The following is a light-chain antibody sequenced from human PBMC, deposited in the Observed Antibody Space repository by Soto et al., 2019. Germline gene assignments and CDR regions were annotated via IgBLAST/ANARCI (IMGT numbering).Light chain of an antibody. J-gene: IGLJ1*01. V-gene: IGLV2-14*01. CDR1: SSDVGGYNY. CDR3: TSYTSISTYV. Sequence: QSALTQPASVSGSPGQSITISCIGTSSDVGGYNYVSWYQHHPGKAPKVIIYEVSNRPSGVSDRFSGSKSGNRASLTISGLLAEDEADYYCTSYTSISTYVFGTGTKLTVL. CDR2: EVS.